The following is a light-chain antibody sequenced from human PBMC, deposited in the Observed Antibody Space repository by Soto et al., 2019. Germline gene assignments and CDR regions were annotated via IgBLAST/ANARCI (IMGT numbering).Light chain of an antibody. CDR2: GAS. J-gene: IGKJ4*01. V-gene: IGKV3-20*01. CDR1: QSVASNF. CDR3: QQYGSSPPVT. Sequence: EIVLTQSPGTLSLSPGERATLSCRASQSVASNFLAWYQQKPGQAPRLLIYGASSRATGIPVRFSGSGSGTDFTLTISRLEPEDFAVYYCQQYGSSPPVTFGGGTKVDIK.